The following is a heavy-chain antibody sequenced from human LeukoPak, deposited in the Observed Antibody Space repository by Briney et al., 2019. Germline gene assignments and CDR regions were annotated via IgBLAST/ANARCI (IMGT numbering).Heavy chain of an antibody. V-gene: IGHV3-30*04. CDR3: ARVGGAAATNWFDP. CDR2: ISYDGSNK. D-gene: IGHD6-13*01. J-gene: IGHJ5*02. Sequence: PGGSLRLSCAASGFTFSSYAMHWVRQAPGKGLEWVAVISYDGSNKYYADSVKGRFTISRDNSKNTLYLQMNSLRAEDTAVYYCARVGGAAATNWFDPWGQGTLVTVSS. CDR1: GFTFSSYA.